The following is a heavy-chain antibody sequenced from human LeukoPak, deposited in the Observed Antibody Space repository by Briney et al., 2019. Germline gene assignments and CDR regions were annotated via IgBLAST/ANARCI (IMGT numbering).Heavy chain of an antibody. CDR3: ARDKGIHADS. Sequence: PSETLSFTCTVSGGSIRSYYWSWIRQPPGKELEWIGYIYYSGSTNYNPSLKSRVTISVDTSKNQFSLKLSSVTAADTAVYYCARDKGIHADSWGQGTLVTVSS. V-gene: IGHV4-59*01. J-gene: IGHJ4*02. CDR1: GGSIRSYY. CDR2: IYYSGST.